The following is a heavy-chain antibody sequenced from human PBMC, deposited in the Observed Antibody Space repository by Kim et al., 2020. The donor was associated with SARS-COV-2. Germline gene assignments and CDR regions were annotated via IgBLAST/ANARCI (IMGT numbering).Heavy chain of an antibody. J-gene: IGHJ4*02. D-gene: IGHD1-26*01. CDR2: STK. Sequence: STKYYADPVKGRFTITRDNAKNSLYLQMNSLRAEDTAVYYCARGVGATSCWGQGTLVTVSS. CDR3: ARGVGATSC. V-gene: IGHV3-11*01.